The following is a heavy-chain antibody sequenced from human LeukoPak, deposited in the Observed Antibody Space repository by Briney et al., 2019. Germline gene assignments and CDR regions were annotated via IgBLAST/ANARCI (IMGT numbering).Heavy chain of an antibody. J-gene: IGHJ4*02. D-gene: IGHD1-26*01. CDR2: IKQDGSEK. CDR1: GFTFSSYW. V-gene: IGHV3-7*03. CDR3: AKDGSGSYSADY. Sequence: PGGSLRLSCAASGFTFSSYWMSWVRQAPGKGLEWVANIKQDGSEKYYVDSVKGRFTISRDNSKNTLYLQMNSLRAEDTAVYYCAKDGSGSYSADYWGQGTLVTVSS.